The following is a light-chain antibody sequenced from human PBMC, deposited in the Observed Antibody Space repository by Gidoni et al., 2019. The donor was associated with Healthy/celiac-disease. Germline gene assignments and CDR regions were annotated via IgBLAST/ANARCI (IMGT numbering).Light chain of an antibody. CDR1: QSVSSY. Sequence: EIVLTQSPATLSLSPGERATLSCRASQSVSSYVACYQQKPGQAPRLLIYAASNRATVTPARFSGSGYGTDFTLTISRLAPEDFAVYYCKQHSNWPPTFGPGTKVDIK. J-gene: IGKJ3*01. V-gene: IGKV3-11*01. CDR3: KQHSNWPPT. CDR2: AAS.